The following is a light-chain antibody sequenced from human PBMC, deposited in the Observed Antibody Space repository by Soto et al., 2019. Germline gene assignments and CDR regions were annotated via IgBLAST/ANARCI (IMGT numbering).Light chain of an antibody. J-gene: IGLJ1*01. CDR1: SSDVGGYNY. CDR3: SSYTSSSTLDYV. CDR2: EVS. V-gene: IGLV2-14*01. Sequence: QSALTQPASVSGSPGQSITISCTGTSSDVGGYNYVSWYQQHPGKAPKLMIYEVSYRPSGVSNRFSGSKSGNTASLTITGLQAEDEADYYCSSYTSSSTLDYVFGTGTQLTVL.